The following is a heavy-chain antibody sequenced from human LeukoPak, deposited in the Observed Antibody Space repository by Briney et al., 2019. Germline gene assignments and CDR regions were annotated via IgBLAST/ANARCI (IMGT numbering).Heavy chain of an antibody. D-gene: IGHD1-1*01. V-gene: IGHV3-23*01. CDR3: AKVGNNWDFDY. J-gene: IGHJ4*02. CDR1: GFTLSSYE. Sequence: PGGSLRLSCTASGFTLSSYEMSWIRQAPGKGLEWVSSIDYSGGSTHYADSVMGRFTISRDNSKNTLYLQMNSLRGEDTAVYYCAKVGNNWDFDYWGQGTLVTVSS. CDR2: IDYSGGST.